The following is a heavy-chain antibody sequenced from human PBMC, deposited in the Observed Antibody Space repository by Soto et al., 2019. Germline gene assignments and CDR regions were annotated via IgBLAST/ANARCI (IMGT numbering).Heavy chain of an antibody. CDR3: ARAPYYDILTGLYYYYYGMDV. D-gene: IGHD3-9*01. Sequence: SETLSLTCAVYGGSVSGYYWSWIRQPPGKGLEWIGEINHSGSTNYNPSLKSRVTISVDTSKNQFSLKLSSVTAADTAVYYCARAPYYDILTGLYYYYYGMDVWGQGTTVTVSS. CDR2: INHSGST. CDR1: GGSVSGYY. J-gene: IGHJ6*02. V-gene: IGHV4-34*01.